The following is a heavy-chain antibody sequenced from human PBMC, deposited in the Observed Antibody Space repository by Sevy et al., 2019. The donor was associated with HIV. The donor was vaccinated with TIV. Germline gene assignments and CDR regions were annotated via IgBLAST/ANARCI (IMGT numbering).Heavy chain of an antibody. CDR1: GYTFNSYV. Sequence: ASVKVSCKASGYTFNSYVITWVRQAPGQGLEWMGKISGYNGDTKYGQKFQGRVTMTTDPSTSTAYMELRSLKSDDTAVEYCARAPSGSQGPGQYFQHWGQGTLVTVSS. CDR2: ISGYNGDT. D-gene: IGHD1-26*01. CDR3: ARAPSGSQGPGQYFQH. J-gene: IGHJ1*01. V-gene: IGHV1-18*01.